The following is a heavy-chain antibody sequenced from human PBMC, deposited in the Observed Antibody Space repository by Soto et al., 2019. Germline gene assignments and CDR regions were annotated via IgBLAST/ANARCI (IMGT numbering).Heavy chain of an antibody. CDR3: SSGGWKEDLDGCGSFDP. D-gene: IGHD6-19*01. CDR1: GGTFSSYS. V-gene: IGHV1-69*13. J-gene: IGHJ5*02. Sequence: SVKVSCKASGGTFSSYSSSWVRQAPGQGLEWMGGIIPIFGTANYAHKFQGRVTIISDASTSTAFMLLSSLRTEYTAAYYCSSGGWKEDLDGCGSFDPWGKGP. CDR2: IIPIFGTA.